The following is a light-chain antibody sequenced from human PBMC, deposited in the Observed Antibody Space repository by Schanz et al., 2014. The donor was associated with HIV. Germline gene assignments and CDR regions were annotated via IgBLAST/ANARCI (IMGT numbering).Light chain of an antibody. CDR1: ESDVGGYNY. V-gene: IGLV2-14*01. CDR2: DVS. CDR3: CSYTTTSTYV. Sequence: QSALTQPASVSGTPGQSITISCTGSESDVGGYNYVSWHQQHPGKAPKLMIYDVSKRPSGVSSRFSGSKSGNTASLTISGLQAEDEADYYCCSYTTTSTYVFGAGTKLTVL. J-gene: IGLJ1*01.